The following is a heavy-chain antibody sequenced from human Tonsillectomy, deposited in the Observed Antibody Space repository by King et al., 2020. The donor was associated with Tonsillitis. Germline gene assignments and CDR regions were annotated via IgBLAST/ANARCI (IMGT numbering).Heavy chain of an antibody. CDR3: ASSYYDTSGYYYFQH. CDR2: ISVYNDNT. Sequence: QLVQSGAEVKKPGASVKVSCKASGYTFSSYGISWVRQAPGPGLEWMGWISVYNDNTNYAQKLQDRVTMTTDTSTSTAYMELRSLRSDDTAVYYCASSYYDTSGYYYFQHWGQGTLVTVSS. CDR1: GYTFSSYG. D-gene: IGHD3-22*01. J-gene: IGHJ1*01. V-gene: IGHV1-18*01.